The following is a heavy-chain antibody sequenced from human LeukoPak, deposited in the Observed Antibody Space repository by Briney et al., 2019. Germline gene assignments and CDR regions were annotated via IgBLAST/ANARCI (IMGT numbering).Heavy chain of an antibody. J-gene: IGHJ4*02. CDR2: IYYSGST. D-gene: IGHD3-10*01. CDR3: ARRASGATFDY. V-gene: IGHV4-59*08. Sequence: PSETLCLTRTVSGGSISSYYWSWIRQPPGKGLEWIGYIYYSGSTNYNPSLKSRVTISVDTSKNQFSLKLSSVTAADTAVYYCARRASGATFDYWGQGTLVTVSS. CDR1: GGSISSYY.